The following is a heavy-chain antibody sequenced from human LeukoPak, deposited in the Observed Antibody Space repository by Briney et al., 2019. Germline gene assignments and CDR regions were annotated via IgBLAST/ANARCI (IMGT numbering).Heavy chain of an antibody. D-gene: IGHD1-26*01. Sequence: SETPSLTCTVSDGSISGYYWSWIRQPPGKGLEWIGYIYYSGSTSYNPSLKSRVTISVDTSKNQFSLKLSSVTAADTAVYYCAREGARWEPSCAFDIWGQGTMVTVSS. J-gene: IGHJ3*02. V-gene: IGHV4-59*01. CDR3: AREGARWEPSCAFDI. CDR1: DGSISGYY. CDR2: IYYSGST.